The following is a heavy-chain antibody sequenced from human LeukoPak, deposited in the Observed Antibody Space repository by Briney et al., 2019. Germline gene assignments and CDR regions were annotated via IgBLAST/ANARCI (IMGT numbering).Heavy chain of an antibody. CDR3: ARDAATWQSGGRPYYFDY. J-gene: IGHJ4*02. CDR2: ISTSGSTI. Sequence: PGGSLRLSCAASGFTFSDYEMNWVRQAPGKGLEWVSYISTSGSTIYYADSVKGRFTISRDNAKKSLYLQMNSLRAEDTAVYYCARDAATWQSGGRPYYFDYWGQGTLVTVSS. D-gene: IGHD1-26*01. V-gene: IGHV3-48*03. CDR1: GFTFSDYE.